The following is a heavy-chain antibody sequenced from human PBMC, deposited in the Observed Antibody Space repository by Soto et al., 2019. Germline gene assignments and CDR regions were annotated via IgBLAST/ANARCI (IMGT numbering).Heavy chain of an antibody. V-gene: IGHV3-74*01. Sequence: EVQLVESGGGLVQPGGSLRLSCAASGFTFSSYWMYWVRQAPGKGLVWVSGINSDGSSTTYADSVKGRFTISRDNAKNTLYLQMTSLRAEDRAVYYCASVGMWWEGAFDIWGQGTMVTVSS. CDR3: ASVGMWWEGAFDI. J-gene: IGHJ3*02. CDR2: INSDGSST. CDR1: GFTFSSYW. D-gene: IGHD2-21*01.